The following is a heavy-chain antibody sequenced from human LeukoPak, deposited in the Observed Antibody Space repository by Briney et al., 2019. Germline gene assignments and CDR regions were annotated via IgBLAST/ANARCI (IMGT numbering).Heavy chain of an antibody. D-gene: IGHD3-10*01. CDR1: GYTFTSYA. Sequence: EASVKVSCTASGYTFTSYAMHWVRQAPGQRLEWVGWINAGNGNTKYSQKFQGRVTLTRDTSASTAYMELSSLRSEDTAVYYCARDDGFGELPTYYWGQGTLVTVSS. CDR3: ARDDGFGELPTYY. V-gene: IGHV1-3*01. J-gene: IGHJ4*02. CDR2: INAGNGNT.